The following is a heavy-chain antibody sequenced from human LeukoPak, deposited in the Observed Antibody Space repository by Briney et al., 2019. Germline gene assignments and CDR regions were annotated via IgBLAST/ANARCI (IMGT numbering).Heavy chain of an antibody. CDR3: ARYYGSGSLNYYYYGMDV. Sequence: QAGGSLRLSCAASGFTFSSYGMHWVRQAPGKGLEWVAVIWYDGSNKYYADSVKGRFTISRDNSKNTLYLRMNSLRAEDTAVYYCARYYGSGSLNYYYYGMDVWGQGTTVTVSS. V-gene: IGHV3-33*01. D-gene: IGHD3-10*01. CDR1: GFTFSSYG. J-gene: IGHJ6*02. CDR2: IWYDGSNK.